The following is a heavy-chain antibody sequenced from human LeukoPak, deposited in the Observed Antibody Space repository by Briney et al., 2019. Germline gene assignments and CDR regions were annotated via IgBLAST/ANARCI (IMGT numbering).Heavy chain of an antibody. CDR2: ICAYNGNT. J-gene: IGHJ4*02. CDR3: ARDQLLWFGELSAY. D-gene: IGHD3-10*01. Sequence: VASVKVSCKASGYTFTSYGISWVRQAPGQGLEWMGWICAYNGNTNYAQKLQGRVTMTTDTSTSTAYMELRSLRSDDTAVYYCARDQLLWFGELSAYWGQGTLVTVSS. V-gene: IGHV1-18*01. CDR1: GYTFTSYG.